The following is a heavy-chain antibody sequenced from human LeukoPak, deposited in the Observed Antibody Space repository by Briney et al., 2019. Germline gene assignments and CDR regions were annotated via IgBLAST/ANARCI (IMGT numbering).Heavy chain of an antibody. CDR3: ARGRRAAAGSVDY. J-gene: IGHJ4*02. Sequence: PSQTLSLTCTVSGGSISSGSYYWSWIRQPPGKGLEWIGRIYYSGSTNYNPSLKSRVTISVDTSQNHFSLKLSSVTAAYTAVYYCARGRRAAAGSVDYWGQGTLVTVSS. D-gene: IGHD6-13*01. CDR1: GGSISSGSYY. V-gene: IGHV4-61*02. CDR2: IYYSGST.